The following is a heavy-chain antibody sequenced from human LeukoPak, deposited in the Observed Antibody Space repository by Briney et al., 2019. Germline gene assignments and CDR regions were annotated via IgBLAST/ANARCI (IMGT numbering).Heavy chain of an antibody. D-gene: IGHD3-16*01. J-gene: IGHJ4*02. CDR3: ARGEIGGYGPSAFDY. CDR1: GGSISSGGYY. V-gene: IGHV4-31*03. Sequence: SQTLSLTCTVSGGSISSGGYYWSWIRQHPGKGLEWIGYIHYSGSTYYNPSLKSRVTISVDTSKNQFSLKLSSVTAADTAVYYCARGEIGGYGPSAFDYWGQGTLVTVSS. CDR2: IHYSGST.